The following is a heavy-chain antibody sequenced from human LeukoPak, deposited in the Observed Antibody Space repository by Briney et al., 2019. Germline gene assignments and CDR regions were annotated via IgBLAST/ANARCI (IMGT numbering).Heavy chain of an antibody. Sequence: GGSLRLSCAASEFTFSSYAMHWVRQAPGKGLEWVAVISYDGSNKYYADSVKGRFTISRDNSKNTLYLQMNSLRAEDTAVYYCARRPFDYWGQGTLVTVSS. CDR2: ISYDGSNK. J-gene: IGHJ4*02. V-gene: IGHV3-30-3*01. CDR1: EFTFSSYA. CDR3: ARRPFDY. D-gene: IGHD6-25*01.